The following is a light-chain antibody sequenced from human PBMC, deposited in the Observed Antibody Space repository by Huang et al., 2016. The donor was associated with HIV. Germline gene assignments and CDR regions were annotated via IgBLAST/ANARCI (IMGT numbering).Light chain of an antibody. J-gene: IGKJ1*01. CDR2: IAS. V-gene: IGKV1-39*01. CDR3: QQSHSTPWT. Sequence: DIQMTQSPSSLSASVGDRVTIACRASQNINSDLNWYQQKPGKAPTLLIYIASHLASAAPSRFSGSGSGTDFTLTITTLQPEDLATYFCQQSHSTPWTFGLGTKVEI. CDR1: QNINSD.